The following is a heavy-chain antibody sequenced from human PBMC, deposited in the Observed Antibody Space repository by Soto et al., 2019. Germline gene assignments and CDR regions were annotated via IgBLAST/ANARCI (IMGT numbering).Heavy chain of an antibody. CDR2: IWYDGSNK. CDR3: ARDRKRSGYFDY. V-gene: IGHV3-33*01. Sequence: PGGSLRLSCAASGFTFSSDGMHWVRQAPGKGLEWVAVIWYDGSNKYYADSVKGRFTISRDNSKNTLYLQMNSLRAEDTAVYYCARDRKRSGYFDYWGLGTLVTVSS. D-gene: IGHD3-22*01. J-gene: IGHJ4*01. CDR1: GFTFSSDG.